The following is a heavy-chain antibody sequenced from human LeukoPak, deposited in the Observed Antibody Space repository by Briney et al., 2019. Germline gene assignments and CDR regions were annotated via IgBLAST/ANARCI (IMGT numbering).Heavy chain of an antibody. CDR2: VYHSGTT. J-gene: IGHJ4*02. Sequence: SETLSVICTVSGGSIGNGGYSWSWIRQPPGKGLEWIGFVYHSGTTHYDPSLKSRLTFSLDKSKNQFSLKLTSVTAADTALYYCARNYYVSGSFYVHNWGQGTLVTVSS. CDR3: ARNYYVSGSFYVHN. D-gene: IGHD3-10*01. CDR1: GGSIGNGGYS. V-gene: IGHV4-30-2*01.